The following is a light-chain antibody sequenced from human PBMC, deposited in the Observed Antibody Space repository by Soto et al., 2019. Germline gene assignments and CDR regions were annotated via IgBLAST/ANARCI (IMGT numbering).Light chain of an antibody. CDR3: QQYNSYPWT. CDR1: QSISSW. CDR2: KAS. J-gene: IGKJ1*01. V-gene: IGKV1-5*03. Sequence: DIQMTRSPSTLSASVGDRVTITCRASQSISSWLAWYQQKPGKAPKLLIYKASSLESGVPSGFSGSGSGTEFTLTISSLQPDDFATYYCQQYNSYPWTFGQGTKVEIK.